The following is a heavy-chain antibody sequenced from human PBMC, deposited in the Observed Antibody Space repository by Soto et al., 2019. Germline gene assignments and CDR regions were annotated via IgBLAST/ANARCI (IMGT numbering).Heavy chain of an antibody. CDR1: GFTFSNYG. CDR3: XRDYYYDSSGRSDAFDI. V-gene: IGHV3-33*01. Sequence: PGGSLRLSCAASGFTFSNYGMHWVRQAPGKGLEWVAVIWFDGSNKYYADSVKGRFTISRDNSKNTLYLQMNSLRAEDTAVFYCXRDYYYDSSGRSDAFDIWGQGTMVTVSS. D-gene: IGHD3-22*01. CDR2: IWFDGSNK. J-gene: IGHJ3*02.